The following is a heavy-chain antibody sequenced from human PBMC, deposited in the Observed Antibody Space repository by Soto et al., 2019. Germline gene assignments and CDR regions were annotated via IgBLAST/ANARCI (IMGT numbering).Heavy chain of an antibody. J-gene: IGHJ6*02. Sequence: VQLVESGGGVVQPGRSLRLSCAASGFTFSSYAMHWVRQAPGKGLEWVAVISYDGSNKYYADSVKGRFTISRDNSKNTLYLQMNSLRAEDTAVYYCARDRSSGPVPPGYYYYGMDVWGQGTTVTVSS. CDR3: ARDRSSGPVPPGYYYYGMDV. D-gene: IGHD6-19*01. CDR1: GFTFSSYA. CDR2: ISYDGSNK. V-gene: IGHV3-30-3*01.